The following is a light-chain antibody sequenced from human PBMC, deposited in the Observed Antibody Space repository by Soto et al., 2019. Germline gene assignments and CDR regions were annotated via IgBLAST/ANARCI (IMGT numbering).Light chain of an antibody. CDR1: QSVSSY. Sequence: ERGLTQSPATMCLQHGESATLSSRASQSVSSYVAWYQQNPGQAPRLLVYGASIRATGIPARFSGSGSGTDFTLTISSLHPEDFAIYYVQQAHNLPRTFWQGT. J-gene: IGKJ1*01. CDR2: GAS. CDR3: QQAHNLPRT. V-gene: IGKV3-11*01.